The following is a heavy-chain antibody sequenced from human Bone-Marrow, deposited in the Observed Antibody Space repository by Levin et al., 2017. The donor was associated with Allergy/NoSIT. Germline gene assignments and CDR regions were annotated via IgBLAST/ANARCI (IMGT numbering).Heavy chain of an antibody. D-gene: IGHD3-10*01. CDR2: ISYDGSNK. CDR1: GFTFSSYG. V-gene: IGHV3-30*18. Sequence: PGGSLRLSCAASGFTFSSYGMHWVRQAPGKGLEWVAVISYDGSNKYYADSVKGRFTISRDNSKNTLYLQMNSLRAEDTAVYYCAKDPRGELYYFDYWGQGTLVTVSS. J-gene: IGHJ4*02. CDR3: AKDPRGELYYFDY.